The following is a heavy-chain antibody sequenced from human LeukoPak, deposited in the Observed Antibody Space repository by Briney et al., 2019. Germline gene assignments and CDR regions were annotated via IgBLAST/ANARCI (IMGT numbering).Heavy chain of an antibody. D-gene: IGHD3-22*01. Sequence: GGSLRLSCAASGFTFNNYAMSWVRQAPGKGLEWVGRSRNKANSYTTEYAASVRGRFTISRDDSKNSLYLQMNSLKTEDTAVYYCVRDSGSSAYYSYWGQGTLVTVSP. CDR2: SRNKANSYTT. J-gene: IGHJ4*02. CDR3: VRDSGSSAYYSY. V-gene: IGHV3-72*01. CDR1: GFTFNNYA.